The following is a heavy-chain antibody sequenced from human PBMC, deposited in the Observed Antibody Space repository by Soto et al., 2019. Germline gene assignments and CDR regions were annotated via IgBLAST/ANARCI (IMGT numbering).Heavy chain of an antibody. J-gene: IGHJ1*01. CDR1: GFTFSSYA. CDR2: ISGSGGST. D-gene: IGHD6-19*01. Sequence: EVQLLESGGGLVQPGGSLRLSCAASGFTFSSYAMSWVRQAPGKGLEWVSAISGSGGSTYYADSVKGRFTISRDNSKNPLYLQMNSLRAEDTAVYYCAKAPSSGGWLEDQRDFAEYFQHWGQGTLVTVSS. CDR3: AKAPSSGGWLEDQRDFAEYFQH. V-gene: IGHV3-23*01.